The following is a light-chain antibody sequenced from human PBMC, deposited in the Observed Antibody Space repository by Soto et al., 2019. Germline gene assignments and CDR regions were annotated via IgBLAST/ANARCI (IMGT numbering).Light chain of an antibody. Sequence: EIVLTQSPGTLSLSPGERATLSCRASQSVSSSYLAWYQQKPGQAPRLLIYGASSRATDVPDRFSGSRSGTDFTLTISRLEPEDFAVYYCQQYGSSPQTFGQGTKVEIK. CDR3: QQYGSSPQT. CDR1: QSVSSSY. CDR2: GAS. V-gene: IGKV3-20*01. J-gene: IGKJ1*01.